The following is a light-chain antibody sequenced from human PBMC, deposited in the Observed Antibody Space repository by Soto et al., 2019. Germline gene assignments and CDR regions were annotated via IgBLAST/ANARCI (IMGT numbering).Light chain of an antibody. CDR2: EVT. CDR1: SSDVGGYNY. J-gene: IGLJ1*01. Sequence: SVLTQPASVSGSPGQSITISCTGTSSDVGGYNYVSWYQQHPGKAPKLIIYEVTNRPSGVSNRFSGSKSGNTAALTISGLQAEDEADYYCSSYTLSSTYLFGSGTKVTVL. CDR3: SSYTLSSTYL. V-gene: IGLV2-14*01.